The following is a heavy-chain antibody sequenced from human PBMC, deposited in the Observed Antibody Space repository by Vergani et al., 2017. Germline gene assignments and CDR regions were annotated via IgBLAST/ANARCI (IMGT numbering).Heavy chain of an antibody. V-gene: IGHV3-23*01. CDR2: ISGSGGST. CDR1: GFTFSSYA. CDR3: AKDRSRDCWSGYLDY. D-gene: IGHD3-3*01. J-gene: IGHJ4*02. Sequence: EVQLLESGGGLVQPGGSLRLSCAASGFTFSSYAMSWVRQAPGKGLEWVSAISGSGGSTYYADSVKGRFTISRDNSKNTLYRQMNSLRAEDTAVYYCAKDRSRDCWSGYLDYWGQGTLVTVSS.